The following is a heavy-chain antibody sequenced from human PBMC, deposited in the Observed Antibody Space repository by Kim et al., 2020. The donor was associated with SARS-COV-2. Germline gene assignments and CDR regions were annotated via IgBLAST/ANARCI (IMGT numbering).Heavy chain of an antibody. J-gene: IGHJ4*02. V-gene: IGHV3-33*01. D-gene: IGHD6-13*01. CDR3: ARAGSDSSSWYLPYPFDY. CDR1: GFTFSSYG. CDR2: IWYDGSNK. Sequence: GGSLRLSCAASGFTFSSYGMHWVRQAPGKGLEWVAVIWYDGSNKYYADSVKGRFTISRDNSKNTLYLQMNSLRAEDTAVYYCARAGSDSSSWYLPYPFDYWGQGTLVTVSS.